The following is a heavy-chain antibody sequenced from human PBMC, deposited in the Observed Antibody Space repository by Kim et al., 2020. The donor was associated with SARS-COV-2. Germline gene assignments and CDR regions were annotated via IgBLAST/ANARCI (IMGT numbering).Heavy chain of an antibody. Sequence: GGSLRLSCAASGFTFSRRAMSWVRQVPGKGLEWIASVNNNNNPYYADSVKGRFTVSRDITKDTLYLQMNSLRADDTARYYCAKDHPSSGWPTFDSWGQGTLLPVLS. CDR3: AKDHPSSGWPTFDS. CDR2: VNNNNNP. J-gene: IGHJ4*02. V-gene: IGHV3-23*05. D-gene: IGHD6-19*01. CDR1: GFTFSRRA.